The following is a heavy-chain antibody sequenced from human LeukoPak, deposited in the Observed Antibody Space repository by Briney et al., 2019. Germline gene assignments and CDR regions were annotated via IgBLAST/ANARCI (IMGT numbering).Heavy chain of an antibody. CDR2: INHSGST. V-gene: IGHV4-38-2*02. J-gene: IGHJ3*02. CDR3: ARVVAAAGRDAFDI. CDR1: GYSISSGYY. Sequence: KPSETLSLTCTVSGYSISSGYYWGWIRQPPGKGLEWIGEINHSGSTNYNPSLKSRVTISVDTSKNQFSLKLSSVTAADTAVYYCARVVAAAGRDAFDIWGQGTMVTVSS. D-gene: IGHD6-13*01.